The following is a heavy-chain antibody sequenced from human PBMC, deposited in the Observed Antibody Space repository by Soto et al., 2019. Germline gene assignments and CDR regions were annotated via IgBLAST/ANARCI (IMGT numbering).Heavy chain of an antibody. J-gene: IGHJ4*02. CDR2: ITPGNYKT. CDR1: GFTFCSYV. Sequence: ASVKVSCKASGFTFCSYVMHWVLQAPGHRLEWMGWITPGNYKTMYSQKFQGRVTITWDTSATTAYIELSSLSSEDTAVYYCARDLIATSGALFDFWGQGTLVTVSS. CDR3: ARDLIATSGALFDF. D-gene: IGHD6-13*01. V-gene: IGHV1-3*01.